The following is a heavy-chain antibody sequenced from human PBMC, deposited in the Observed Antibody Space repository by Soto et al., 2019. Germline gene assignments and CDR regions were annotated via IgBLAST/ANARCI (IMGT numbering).Heavy chain of an antibody. CDR2: ISSTTNYI. CDR1: GFTFTRYS. CDR3: ARESEDLTSNFDY. Sequence: PGGFLRLSCAASGFTFTRYSMSWVRQAPGKGLEWVSSISSTTNYIYYGDSMKGRFTISRDNGKNSLYLEIHSLRAEDTAVYYCARESEDLTSNFDYWGQGTLVTVS. V-gene: IGHV3-21*06. J-gene: IGHJ4*02.